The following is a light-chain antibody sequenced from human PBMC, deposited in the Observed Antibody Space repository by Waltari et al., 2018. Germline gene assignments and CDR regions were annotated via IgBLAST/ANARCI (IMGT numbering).Light chain of an antibody. V-gene: IGLV5-45*02. CDR3: MIWHNSAWV. CDR2: YTSDSDK. Sequence: QAVLSQPSSLSAPPGASASLTCTLRSGINVGTSRIYCYRQKPGSPPQSLLRYTSDSDKQQGSGVPSRFSGSKDASANAGILLISGLQSEDEADYYCMIWHNSAWVFGGGTKLTVL. J-gene: IGLJ3*02. CDR1: SGINVGTSR.